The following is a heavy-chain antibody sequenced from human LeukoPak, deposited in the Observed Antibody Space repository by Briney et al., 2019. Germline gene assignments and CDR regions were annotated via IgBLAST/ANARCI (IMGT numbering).Heavy chain of an antibody. D-gene: IGHD6-13*01. V-gene: IGHV1-69*13. CDR1: GGTFSSYA. J-gene: IGHJ5*02. CDR2: IIPIFGTA. Sequence: SVKVSCKASGGTFSSYAISWVRQAPGQGLEWMGGIIPIFGTANYAQKFQGRVTITADESTSTAHMELSSLRSDDTAVYYCARVGTSSSWYNWFDPWGQGTLVTVSS. CDR3: ARVGTSSSWYNWFDP.